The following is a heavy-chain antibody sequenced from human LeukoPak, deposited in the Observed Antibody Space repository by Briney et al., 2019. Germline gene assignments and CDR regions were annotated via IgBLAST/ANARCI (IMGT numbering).Heavy chain of an antibody. CDR2: ISSSGSTI. CDR1: GFTFSSYS. J-gene: IGHJ4*02. CDR3: ARVGSGSFATTYYFDY. D-gene: IGHD1-26*01. V-gene: IGHV3-48*01. Sequence: QPGGSLRLSCAASGFTFSSYSMNWVRQAPGKGLEWVSYISSSGSTIYYTDSVKGRFTISRDNVKNSLYLQMNSLRAEDTAVYFCARVGSGSFATTYYFDYWGQGTLVTVSS.